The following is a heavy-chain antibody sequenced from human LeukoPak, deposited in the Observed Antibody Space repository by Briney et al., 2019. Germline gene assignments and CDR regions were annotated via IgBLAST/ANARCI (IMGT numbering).Heavy chain of an antibody. CDR2: INPNSGGT. CDR3: AREYYYDSSGEDY. Sequence: ASVKVCCKASGYTFTGYYMHWVRQAPGQGLEWMGRINPNSGGTNYAQKFQGRVTMTRDTSISTAYMELSRLRSDDTAVYYCAREYYYDSSGEDYWGQGPLVTVSS. V-gene: IGHV1-2*06. J-gene: IGHJ4*02. CDR1: GYTFTGYY. D-gene: IGHD3-22*01.